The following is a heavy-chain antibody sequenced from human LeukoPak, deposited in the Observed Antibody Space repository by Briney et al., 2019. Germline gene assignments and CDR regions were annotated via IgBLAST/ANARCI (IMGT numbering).Heavy chain of an antibody. Sequence: GRSLRLSCAASGFTFSSYAMHWVRQAPGKGLEWVAVISYDGSNKYYADSVKGRFTISRDNSKNTLYLQMNSLRAEDTAVYYCASAQRGYSGSSEPSDYWGQGTLVTVSS. V-gene: IGHV3-30-3*01. CDR1: GFTFSSYA. CDR3: ASAQRGYSGSSEPSDY. CDR2: ISYDGSNK. J-gene: IGHJ4*02. D-gene: IGHD1-26*01.